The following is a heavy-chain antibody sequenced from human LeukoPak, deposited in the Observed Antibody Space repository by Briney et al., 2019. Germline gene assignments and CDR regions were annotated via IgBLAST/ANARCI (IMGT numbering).Heavy chain of an antibody. J-gene: IGHJ4*02. D-gene: IGHD2-21*01. V-gene: IGHV4-4*09. Sequence: SETLSLTCTVSGGSISSYYWSWIRQPPRKGLEWIGYIYTSGSTNYNPSLKSRVTISVDTSKNQFSLKLSSVTAADTAVYYCARLGESYFDYWGQGTLVTVSS. CDR3: ARLGESYFDY. CDR2: IYTSGST. CDR1: GGSISSYY.